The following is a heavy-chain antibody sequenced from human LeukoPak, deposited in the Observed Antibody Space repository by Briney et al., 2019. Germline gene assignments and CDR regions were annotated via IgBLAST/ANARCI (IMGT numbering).Heavy chain of an antibody. CDR1: GFTFSTYA. D-gene: IGHD6-19*01. CDR3: ARDEAGYSSD. J-gene: IGHJ1*01. V-gene: IGHV3-64*01. Sequence: AGGSLRLSCAASGFTFSTYAMHWVRQAPGKGLEHVSSITYDGGTTYYANSVKGRFTISRDNFKNTLYLQMGSLRDEDMSVYYCARDEAGYSSDWGQGTLVTVSS. CDR2: ITYDGGTT.